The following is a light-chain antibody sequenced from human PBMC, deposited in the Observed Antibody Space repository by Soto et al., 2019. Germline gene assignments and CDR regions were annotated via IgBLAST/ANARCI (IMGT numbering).Light chain of an antibody. Sequence: EIVMTQSPATLSVSPGERATLSCRASQSVSSNLAWYQQKPGQAPRLLISGAFARAAGIPARFSGCGSGTEFTLTITSLQYEDFAVYYCKQYNNWPPPTFGQGTKVEIK. J-gene: IGKJ1*01. CDR3: KQYNNWPPPT. CDR2: GAF. CDR1: QSVSSN. V-gene: IGKV3-15*01.